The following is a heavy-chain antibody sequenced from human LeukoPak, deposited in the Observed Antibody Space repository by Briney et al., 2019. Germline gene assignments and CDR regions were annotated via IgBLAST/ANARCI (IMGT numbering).Heavy chain of an antibody. Sequence: ASVNVSCKASASTFTVYYMHWVRQAPGQGLERMGWINPNSGGTNYEQTFQGRVTMSRDTSISTAYMGLSRLRSDDTAVYYCANSIAAAGTGLPYYYCGMDVWGEGTTVTVSS. CDR1: ASTFTVYY. D-gene: IGHD6-13*01. CDR2: INPNSGGT. V-gene: IGHV1-2*02. J-gene: IGHJ6*04. CDR3: ANSIAAAGTGLPYYYCGMDV.